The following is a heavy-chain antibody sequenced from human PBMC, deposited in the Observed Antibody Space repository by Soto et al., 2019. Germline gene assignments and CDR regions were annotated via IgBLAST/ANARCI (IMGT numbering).Heavy chain of an antibody. Sequence: QVQLVQSGAEVKKPGASVKVSCKASGYTFTSYGISWVRQAPGQGLEWMGWISAYNGNTNYAQKLQGRVTMTTDTSTRTAYMELRSLRSDDTAVYYCARDHSETIFGVVTPPYYYGMDVWGQGTTVTVSS. J-gene: IGHJ6*02. D-gene: IGHD3-3*01. CDR1: GYTFTSYG. CDR2: ISAYNGNT. CDR3: ARDHSETIFGVVTPPYYYGMDV. V-gene: IGHV1-18*01.